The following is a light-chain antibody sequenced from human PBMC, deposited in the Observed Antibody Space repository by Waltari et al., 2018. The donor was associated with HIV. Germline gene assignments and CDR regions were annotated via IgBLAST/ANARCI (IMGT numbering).Light chain of an antibody. Sequence: QSVLTQPPSASGTPGQRVSTSCSGSNSNIGYNSVNWYQHLPGTAPIRLCYNHIPRPSWGPDRFPASKFGTSASLAISGLQSEDEADYYCCSYASSLVVFGGGTKLT. CDR2: NHI. CDR3: CSYASSLVV. V-gene: IGLV1-44*01. CDR1: NSNIGYNS. J-gene: IGLJ2*01.